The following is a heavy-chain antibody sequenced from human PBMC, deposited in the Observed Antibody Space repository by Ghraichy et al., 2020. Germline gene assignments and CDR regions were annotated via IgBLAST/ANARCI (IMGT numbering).Heavy chain of an antibody. Sequence: SETLSLTCTVSGGSIRGYYWSWIRQPPGKGLEWIGYIYSSGTTKYNPSLQSRVTISVDTSKNQLFLKLSSVTAADTAVYHCARRSAAAGTIWFDPWGQGNPVTVSS. CDR2: IYSSGTT. CDR1: GGSIRGYY. V-gene: IGHV4-59*08. J-gene: IGHJ5*02. D-gene: IGHD6-13*01. CDR3: ARRSAAAGTIWFDP.